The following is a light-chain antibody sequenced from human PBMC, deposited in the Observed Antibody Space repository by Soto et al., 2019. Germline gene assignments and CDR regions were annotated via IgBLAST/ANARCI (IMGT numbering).Light chain of an antibody. CDR2: YAS. V-gene: IGKV3-11*01. Sequence: EILLTQSPATLSLSPGERATLSCRASQSVRSSLAGYQQKPGQAPRLLIYYASTRATGIPGRFSGSGSGTDFTLTISNLEAEDLTVYYWHQRSSWPWTFGQGAKVEIK. J-gene: IGKJ1*01. CDR1: QSVRSS. CDR3: HQRSSWPWT.